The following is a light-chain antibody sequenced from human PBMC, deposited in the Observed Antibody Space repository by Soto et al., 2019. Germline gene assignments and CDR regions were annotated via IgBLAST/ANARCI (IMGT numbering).Light chain of an antibody. CDR2: DAS. V-gene: IGKV3-11*02. J-gene: IGKJ5*01. CDR3: QQRSNWPPGAT. Sequence: EIVLTQSPATLSLSPGERATLSCRASQSVSSYLAWYQQKPGQAPRLLIYDASNRATGIPARFSGSGSGRDLTLTTSSLEPEDFAVYYCQQRSNWPPGATFGHGTRLEIK. CDR1: QSVSSY.